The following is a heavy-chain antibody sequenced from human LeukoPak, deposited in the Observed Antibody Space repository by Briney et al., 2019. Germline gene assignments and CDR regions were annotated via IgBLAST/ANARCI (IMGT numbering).Heavy chain of an antibody. V-gene: IGHV3-30*04. CDR1: GFTFSSYA. J-gene: IGHJ4*02. D-gene: IGHD2-2*01. Sequence: PGRSLRLSCAASGFTFSSYAMHWVRQAPGKGLEWVAVISHDGSNKYYADSVKGRFTIPRDNSKNTLYLQMNSLRAEDTAVYYCAIMRGTSSIDYWGQGTLVTVSS. CDR2: ISHDGSNK. CDR3: AIMRGTSSIDY.